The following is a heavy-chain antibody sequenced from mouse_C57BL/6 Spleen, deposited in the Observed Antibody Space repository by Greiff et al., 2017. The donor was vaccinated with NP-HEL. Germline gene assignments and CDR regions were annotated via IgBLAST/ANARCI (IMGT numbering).Heavy chain of an antibody. CDR3: ARHEVYYYAMDY. CDR2: FYPGSGSI. Sequence: QVHVKQSGAELVKPGASVKLSCKASGYTFTKYTIHWVKQRSGQGLEWIGWFYPGSGSIKYNEKFKDKATLTADKSSSTVYMELSRLTSEDSAVYFCARHEVYYYAMDYWGQGTSVTVSS. J-gene: IGHJ4*01. CDR1: GYTFTKYT. V-gene: IGHV1-62-2*01.